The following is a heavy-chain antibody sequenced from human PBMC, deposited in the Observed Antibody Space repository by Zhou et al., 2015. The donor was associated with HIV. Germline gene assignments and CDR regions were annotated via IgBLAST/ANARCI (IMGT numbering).Heavy chain of an antibody. CDR3: ARDRSLD. V-gene: IGHV1-69*01. Sequence: QVQLVQSGAEVKKPGSSVKVSCKASGGTFGSYAINWVRQAPGRGLEWVGGIIPLFGTTAYAQMLPGRVVISADESRSTVYMELTSLTSDDTAVYYCARDRSLDWGQGTLLTVSP. CDR1: GGTFGSYA. D-gene: IGHD3-3*01. CDR2: IIPLFGTT. J-gene: IGHJ4*02.